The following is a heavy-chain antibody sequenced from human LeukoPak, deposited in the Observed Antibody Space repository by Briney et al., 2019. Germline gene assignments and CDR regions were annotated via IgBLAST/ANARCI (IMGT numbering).Heavy chain of an antibody. D-gene: IGHD3-9*01. CDR3: AKGSTYYDILTGYYLFDY. Sequence: GGSLRLSCAASGFTFSSYGMHWVRQAPGKGLEWVAVISYDGSNKYYADSVKGRFTISRDNSKNTLYLQMNSLRAEDTAVYYCAKGSTYYDILTGYYLFDYWGQGTLVTVSS. CDR2: ISYDGSNK. CDR1: GFTFSSYG. V-gene: IGHV3-30*18. J-gene: IGHJ4*02.